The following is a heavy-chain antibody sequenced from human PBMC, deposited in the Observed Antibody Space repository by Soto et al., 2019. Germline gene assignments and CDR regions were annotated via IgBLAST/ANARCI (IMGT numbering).Heavy chain of an antibody. CDR3: ARGYCTTNSCHNWFDP. D-gene: IGHD2-8*01. J-gene: IGHJ5*02. CDR1: GGSITTYY. Sequence: QVQLQESGPGLVKPSETLSLSCAVSGGSITTYYLNWIRQSPGMGLEWIGSLFYTGTASYNPSLKSRVTISIDTSKNQFSLKLNSVTAADTAVYYCARGYCTTNSCHNWFDPWGQGTPVSVSS. V-gene: IGHV4-59*01. CDR2: LFYTGTA.